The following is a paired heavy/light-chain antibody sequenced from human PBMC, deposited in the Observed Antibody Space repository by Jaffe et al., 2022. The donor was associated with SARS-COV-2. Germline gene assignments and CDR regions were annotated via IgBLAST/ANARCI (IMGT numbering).Light chain of an antibody. CDR1: QSISSW. V-gene: IGKV1-5*03. Sequence: DIQMTQSPSTLSASVGDRVTITCRASQSISSWLAWYQQKPGTAPNLLIYKASSLESGVPSRFSGSGSGTEFTLTISSLQPDDFATYYCQQYYSYSLGYTFGQGTKLEIK. CDR2: KAS. CDR3: QQYYSYSLGYT. J-gene: IGKJ2*01.
Heavy chain of an antibody. D-gene: IGHD2-2*01. CDR1: GYTFTRYG. V-gene: IGHV1-18*01. CDR3: ARDLVVGGGGGY. Sequence: QVQLVQSGGEVKKPGASVKVSCKASGYTFTRYGISWVRQAPGQGLEWMGWISVFNGNTKYAQKWQGRVTMTTDTSTSTVYMEMRSLRSDDTALYYCARDLVVGGGGGYWGQGTQVTVSS. CDR2: ISVFNGNT. J-gene: IGHJ4*02.